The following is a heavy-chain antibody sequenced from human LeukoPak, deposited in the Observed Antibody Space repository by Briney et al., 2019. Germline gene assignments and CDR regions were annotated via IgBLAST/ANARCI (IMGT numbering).Heavy chain of an antibody. CDR2: IYYSGST. J-gene: IGHJ4*02. CDR1: GGSISSYY. D-gene: IGHD3-16*02. V-gene: IGHV4-59*01. CDR3: ARVERITFGGVIVYYFDY. Sequence: SETLSLTCTVSGGSISSYYWSWIRQPPGKGLEWIGYIYYSGSTNYNPSLKSRVTISVDTSKHQFSLKLSSVTAADTAVYYCARVERITFGGVIVYYFDYWGQGTLVTVSS.